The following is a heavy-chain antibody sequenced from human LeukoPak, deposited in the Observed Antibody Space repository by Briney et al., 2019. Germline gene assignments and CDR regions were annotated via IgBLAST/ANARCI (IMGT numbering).Heavy chain of an antibody. CDR1: GFTFSSYA. D-gene: IGHD1-26*01. J-gene: IGHJ3*02. V-gene: IGHV3-23*01. Sequence: PSGGSLRLSCAASGFTFSSYAMSWVRQAPGKGLELVSAISGSGGSTYYADSVKGRFTISRDNSKNTLYLQMNSLRAEDTAVYYCAKGEVGATLPLFAFDIWGQGTMVTVSS. CDR2: ISGSGGST. CDR3: AKGEVGATLPLFAFDI.